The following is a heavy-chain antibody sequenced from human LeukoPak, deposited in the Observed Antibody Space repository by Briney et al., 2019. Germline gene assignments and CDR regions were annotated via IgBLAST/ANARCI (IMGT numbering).Heavy chain of an antibody. CDR2: IIPILGIA. CDR1: GGTFSSYA. J-gene: IGHJ6*02. CDR3: AREEGEHYDILTAYYYGMDV. V-gene: IGHV1-69*04. Sequence: RASVKVSCKASGGTFSSYAISWVRQAPGQGLEWMGRIIPILGIANYAQKFQGRVTITADKSTSTAYMELSSLRSEDTAVYYCAREEGEHYDILTAYYYGMDVWGQGTTVTVSS. D-gene: IGHD3-9*01.